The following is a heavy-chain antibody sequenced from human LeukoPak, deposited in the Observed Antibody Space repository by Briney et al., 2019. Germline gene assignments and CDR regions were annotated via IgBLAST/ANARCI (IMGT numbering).Heavy chain of an antibody. D-gene: IGHD5-18*01. Sequence: GGSLRLSCTTSGFGSKNYAMSWVRLAPGKGLEWVSIISATGVNTYYADSVKGRLTISRDKPKNTLYLQMNSLRAEDTAVYYCARQPAGYSYGAGAFDIWGQGTMVTVSS. CDR1: GFGSKNYA. V-gene: IGHV3-23*01. J-gene: IGHJ3*02. CDR2: ISATGVNT. CDR3: ARQPAGYSYGAGAFDI.